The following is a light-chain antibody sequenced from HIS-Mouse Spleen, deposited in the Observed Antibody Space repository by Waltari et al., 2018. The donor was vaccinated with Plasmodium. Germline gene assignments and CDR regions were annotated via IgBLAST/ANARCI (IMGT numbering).Light chain of an antibody. CDR3: QKYDNLPYT. V-gene: IGKV1-33*01. CDR2: DAS. CDR1: QDISNY. J-gene: IGKJ2*01. Sequence: IQMTQSPSSLSASVRDRVTITCHASQDISNYLNWYQQKPGKAPKLLIYDASNLETGVPSRFIGSGSGTDFTSTTSSLQLEDIATYYCQKYDNLPYTGGQGTKLEIK.